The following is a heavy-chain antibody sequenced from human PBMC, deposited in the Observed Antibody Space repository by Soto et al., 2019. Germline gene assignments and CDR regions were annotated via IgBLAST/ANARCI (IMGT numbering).Heavy chain of an antibody. CDR2: IYSGGST. Sequence: GGSLRLSCAASGFTVSSNYMSWVRQAPGKGLEWVSVIYSGGSTYYADSVKGRFTISRGNSKNTLYLQMNSLRAEDTAVYYCARGAHYYDSSGYYYPFYYGMDVWGQGTTVTAP. CDR3: ARGAHYYDSSGYYYPFYYGMDV. J-gene: IGHJ6*02. V-gene: IGHV3-53*01. CDR1: GFTVSSNY. D-gene: IGHD3-22*01.